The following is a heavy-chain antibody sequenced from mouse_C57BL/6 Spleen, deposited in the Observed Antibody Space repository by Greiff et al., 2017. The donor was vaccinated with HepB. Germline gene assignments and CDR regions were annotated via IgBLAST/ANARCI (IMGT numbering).Heavy chain of an antibody. Sequence: DVKLVESGGDLVKPGGSLKLSCAASGFTFSSYGMSWVRQTPDKRLEWVATISSGGSYTYYPDSVKGRFTISRDNAKNTLYLQMSSLKSEDTAMYYCARHAQGYYAMDYWGQGTSVTVAS. J-gene: IGHJ4*01. CDR3: ARHAQGYYAMDY. CDR1: GFTFSSYG. CDR2: ISSGGSYT. V-gene: IGHV5-6*02.